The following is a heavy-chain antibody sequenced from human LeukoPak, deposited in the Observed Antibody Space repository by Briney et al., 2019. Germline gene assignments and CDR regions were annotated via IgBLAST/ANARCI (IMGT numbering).Heavy chain of an antibody. CDR3: ARSRIVVVPAATQGRIFDY. Sequence: PGGSLRLSCAASGLTFSSYSMNWVRQAPGKGLECVSSISSSSSYIYYADSVKGRFTISRDNAKNSLYLQMNSLRAEDTAVYYCARSRIVVVPAATQGRIFDYWGQGTLVTVSS. V-gene: IGHV3-21*01. CDR1: GLTFSSYS. CDR2: ISSSSSYI. D-gene: IGHD2-2*01. J-gene: IGHJ4*02.